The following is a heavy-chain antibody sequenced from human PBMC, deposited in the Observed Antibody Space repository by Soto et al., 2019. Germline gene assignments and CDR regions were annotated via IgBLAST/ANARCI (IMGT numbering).Heavy chain of an antibody. V-gene: IGHV1-46*01. D-gene: IGHD3-10*01. CDR3: ARDTSESGSGIFDY. CDR2: INPSGGNT. J-gene: IGHJ4*02. Sequence: GASVKVSCKASGYAFTQYYIHWARQAPGQGLEWMGIINPSGGNTNYAQKFQGRVTMTRDTSTSTVHMELSSLRSEDTAVYYCARDTSESGSGIFDYWGQGTLVTVSS. CDR1: GYAFTQYY.